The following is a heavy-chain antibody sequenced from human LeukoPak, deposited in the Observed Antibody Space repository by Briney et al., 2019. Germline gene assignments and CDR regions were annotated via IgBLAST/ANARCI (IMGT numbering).Heavy chain of an antibody. Sequence: GASVKVSCKASGYTFSSYYMHWVRQAPGQGLEWMGIINPSGGSTSYAHKFQGRVTMTRDTSTSTVYMELSNLRPEDTAVYYCARAALYGSGDNWFDPWGQGTLVTVSS. CDR1: GYTFSSYY. V-gene: IGHV1-46*01. CDR2: INPSGGST. CDR3: ARAALYGSGDNWFDP. D-gene: IGHD3-10*01. J-gene: IGHJ5*02.